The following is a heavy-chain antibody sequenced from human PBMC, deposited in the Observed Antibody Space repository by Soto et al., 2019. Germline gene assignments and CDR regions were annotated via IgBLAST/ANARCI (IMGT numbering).Heavy chain of an antibody. J-gene: IGHJ6*02. V-gene: IGHV3-33*08. Sequence: QVQLVESGGGVVQPGGSLRLSCTTSGFTFNTYGMYWVRQAPGKGLEWVAIIWDDGSNKYYGDSVKGRFTISRDNSKNTLYLQMNGLRAEDTALYYCARGDCTGAYCYSWPFNYGVDVWGQGTTVTVSS. CDR1: GFTFNTYG. CDR3: ARGDCTGAYCYSWPFNYGVDV. D-gene: IGHD2-15*01. CDR2: IWDDGSNK.